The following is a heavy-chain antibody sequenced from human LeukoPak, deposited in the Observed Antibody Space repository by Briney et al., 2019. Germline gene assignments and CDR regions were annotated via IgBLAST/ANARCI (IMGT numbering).Heavy chain of an antibody. V-gene: IGHV3-7*01. J-gene: IGHJ3*02. D-gene: IGHD5-24*01. CDR2: IKPDGIDK. Sequence: GGSLRLSCVGSGFTFRSHWVTWVRQSPGKGLEWVANIKPDGIDKYYVDSARGRFTVSRDNAKNSAFLQMTSLRAEDTAIYYCATISAQTFDIWGQGTLVSVSS. CDR3: ATISAQTFDI. CDR1: GFTFRSHW.